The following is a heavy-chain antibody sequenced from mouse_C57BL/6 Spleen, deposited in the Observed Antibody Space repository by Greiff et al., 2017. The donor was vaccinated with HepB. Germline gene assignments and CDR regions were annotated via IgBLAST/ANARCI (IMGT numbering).Heavy chain of an antibody. CDR2: IWSGGST. D-gene: IGHD2-4*01. CDR1: GFSLTSYG. Sequence: QVQLKESGPGLVQPSQSLSITCTVSGFSLTSYGVHWVRQSPGKGLEWLGVIWSGGSTDYNAAFISRLSISKDNSKSQVFFKMNSLQADDTAIYYCARNGYDYDPYFDYWGQGTTLTVSS. V-gene: IGHV2-2*01. CDR3: ARNGYDYDPYFDY. J-gene: IGHJ2*01.